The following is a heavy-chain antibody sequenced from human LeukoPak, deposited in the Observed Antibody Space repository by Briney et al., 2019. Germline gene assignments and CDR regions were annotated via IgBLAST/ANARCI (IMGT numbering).Heavy chain of an antibody. CDR3: ARVRGAVATFDY. V-gene: IGHV1-46*01. J-gene: IGHJ4*02. CDR1: GYTFTSYY. CDR2: INPSGGST. D-gene: IGHD6-19*01. Sequence: ASVKVSCKASGYTFTSYYMHWVRQAPGQGLEWMGIINPSGGSTSYAQKFQGRVTMARDTSTSTVYMELSSLRSEDTAVYYCARVRGAVATFDYWGQGTLVTVSS.